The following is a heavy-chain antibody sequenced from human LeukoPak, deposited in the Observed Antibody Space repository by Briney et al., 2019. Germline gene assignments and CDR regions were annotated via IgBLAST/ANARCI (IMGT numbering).Heavy chain of an antibody. J-gene: IGHJ4*02. Sequence: SETLSLTCTVSGGSISSYYWSWIRQPPGKGLEWIGYIYYSGSTNYNPSLKSRVTISVDTSKNQFSLKLSSVTAADTAVHYCASSLPSYYYDSSGYSYWGQGTLVTVSS. CDR1: GGSISSYY. CDR3: ASSLPSYYYDSSGYSY. CDR2: IYYSGST. V-gene: IGHV4-59*01. D-gene: IGHD3-22*01.